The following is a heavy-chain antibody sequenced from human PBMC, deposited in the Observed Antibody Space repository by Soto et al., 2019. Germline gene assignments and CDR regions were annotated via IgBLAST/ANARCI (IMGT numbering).Heavy chain of an antibody. Sequence: ASVKVSCKASGYTFTSYYMHWVRQAPGQGLEWMGIINPSGGSTSYAQKFQGRVTMTRDTSTSTVYMELSSLRSEDTAVYYCAISQSDTARVDLSYYYYGMDGWGQGTMVTVAS. CDR2: INPSGGST. D-gene: IGHD5-18*01. V-gene: IGHV1-46*01. CDR3: AISQSDTARVDLSYYYYGMDG. CDR1: GYTFTSYY. J-gene: IGHJ6*02.